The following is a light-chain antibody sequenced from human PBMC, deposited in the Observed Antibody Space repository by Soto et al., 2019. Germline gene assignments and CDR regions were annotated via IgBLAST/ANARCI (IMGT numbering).Light chain of an antibody. V-gene: IGKV1-39*01. CDR1: QSISTY. CDR2: ATS. J-gene: IGKJ3*01. Sequence: DIQMTQSPPSLSASVGDTITITCRASQSISTYLNWYQLKPGKAPRLLIYATSSLHGGVPSRFSGSGSGTDFSLTISSLQPEDFATYVCPETYSHPFAFGHGTKVD. CDR3: PETYSHPFA.